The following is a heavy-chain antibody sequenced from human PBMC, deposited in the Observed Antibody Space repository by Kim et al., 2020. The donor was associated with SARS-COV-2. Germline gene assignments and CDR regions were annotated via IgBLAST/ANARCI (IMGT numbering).Heavy chain of an antibody. CDR1: GFTFSSYS. CDR3: ASTKVVVVPAAWKQPPSTVGGMDV. V-gene: IGHV3-48*02. Sequence: GGSLRLSCAASGFTFSSYSMNWVRQAPGKGLEWVSYISSSSSTIYYADSVKGRFTISRDNAKNSLYLQMNSLRDEDTAVYYCASTKVVVVPAAWKQPPSTVGGMDVWGQGTTVTVSS. D-gene: IGHD2-2*01. CDR2: ISSSSSTI. J-gene: IGHJ6*02.